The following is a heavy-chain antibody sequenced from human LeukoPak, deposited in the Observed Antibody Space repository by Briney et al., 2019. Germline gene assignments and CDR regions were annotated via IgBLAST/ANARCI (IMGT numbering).Heavy chain of an antibody. CDR1: GFTFSRFA. D-gene: IGHD2-15*01. J-gene: IGHJ4*02. CDR2: ICGSSDNT. CDR3: AKGFRSDGTCHSSVDF. Sequence: PGGSLRLSCSASGFTFSRFAMSWVRQAPGKGLEWVSTICGSSDNTYTADSVKGRFTISRDNSKNTLYLQMNSLRDEDTAIYYCAKGFRSDGTCHSSVDFWGQGTLVTVSS. V-gene: IGHV3-23*01.